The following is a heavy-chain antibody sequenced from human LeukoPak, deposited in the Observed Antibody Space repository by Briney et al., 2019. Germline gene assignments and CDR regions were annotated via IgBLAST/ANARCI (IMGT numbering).Heavy chain of an antibody. CDR2: IYYSGST. Sequence: PSETLSLTCTVSGGSISSGGYYWSWIRQHPGEGLEWIGYIYYSGSTYYNPSLKSRVTISVDTSKNQFSLKLSSVTAADTAVYYCARDSTVYGDYIFWGQGTLVTVSS. V-gene: IGHV4-31*03. CDR3: ARDSTVYGDYIF. J-gene: IGHJ4*02. D-gene: IGHD4-17*01. CDR1: GGSISSGGYY.